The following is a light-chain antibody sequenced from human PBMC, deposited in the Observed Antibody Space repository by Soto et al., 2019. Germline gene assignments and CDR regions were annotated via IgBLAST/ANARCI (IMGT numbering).Light chain of an antibody. V-gene: IGLV2-14*01. Sequence: QSDLTQPASVSGSPGQSITISCAGTSGDVGGHNYVSWYQQHPGKAPKLIMSEVSKRPSGVSDRFSGSKSGNTASLTISGLQAEDEADYYCSSYRSSSAPYVFGSGTQLTVL. J-gene: IGLJ1*01. CDR3: SSYRSSSAPYV. CDR1: SGDVGGHNY. CDR2: EVS.